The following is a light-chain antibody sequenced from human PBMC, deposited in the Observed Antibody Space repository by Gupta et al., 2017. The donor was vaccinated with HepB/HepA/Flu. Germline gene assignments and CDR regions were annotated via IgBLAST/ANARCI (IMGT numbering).Light chain of an antibody. Sequence: DIQMTQSPSSLSASVGDRVTITCQASQDISNYLNWYQQKPGKAPKLLIYDASNLETGVPSRFSGSGSGTDFTFTISSLQPEDIATCYCQQYDNLPLYTFGQGTKLEIK. CDR3: QQYDNLPLYT. J-gene: IGKJ2*01. CDR1: QDISNY. CDR2: DAS. V-gene: IGKV1-33*01.